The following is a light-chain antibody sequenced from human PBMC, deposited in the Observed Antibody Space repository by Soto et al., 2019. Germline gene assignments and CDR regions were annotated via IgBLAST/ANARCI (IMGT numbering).Light chain of an antibody. V-gene: IGKV3-20*01. CDR3: QEYCSSPYT. J-gene: IGKJ2*01. CDR1: QSVSNNY. Sequence: IVLTQSPGTLSLSPGERATLSCRASQSVSNNYLAWYQQKPGQAARLLIFGASNRDTAIADRFSGSGSATDFTLTISRVDPEDCAVSYGQEYCSSPYTFGQGTRLDI. CDR2: GAS.